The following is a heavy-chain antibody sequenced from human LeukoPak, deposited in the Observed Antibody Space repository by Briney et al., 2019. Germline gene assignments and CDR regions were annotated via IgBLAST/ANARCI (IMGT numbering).Heavy chain of an antibody. CDR1: GFTFNSYA. D-gene: IGHD5-12*01. CDR2: IRVSAGST. V-gene: IGHV3-23*01. CDR3: AKAGGATPRAFDI. J-gene: IGHJ3*02. Sequence: GGSLRLSCAASGFTFNSYAMSWVRQAPGKGLEWVSGIRVSAGSTYYADSVKGRFTIPRDNSKNTLYLQMDSLRAEDTALYYCAKAGGATPRAFDIWGQGTMVTVSS.